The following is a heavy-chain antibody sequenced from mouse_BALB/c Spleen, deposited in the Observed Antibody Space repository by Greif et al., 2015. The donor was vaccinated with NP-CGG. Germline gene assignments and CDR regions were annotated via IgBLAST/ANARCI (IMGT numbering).Heavy chain of an antibody. D-gene: IGHD2-3*01. Sequence: QVHVKQSGAELARPGASVKLSCKASGYTFTSYWMQWVKQRPGQGLEWIGAIYPGDGDTRYTQKFKGKATLTADKSSSTAYMQLSSLASEDSAVYYFARSPRWLLRDWYFDVWGAGTTVTVSS. CDR3: ARSPRWLLRDWYFDV. CDR1: GYTFTSYW. V-gene: IGHV1-87*01. CDR2: IYPGDGDT. J-gene: IGHJ1*01.